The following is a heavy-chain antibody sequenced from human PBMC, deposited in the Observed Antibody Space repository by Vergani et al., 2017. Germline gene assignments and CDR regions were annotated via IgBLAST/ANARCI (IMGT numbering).Heavy chain of an antibody. CDR3: ARDSLRCRGYYYGMDV. V-gene: IGHV1-18*01. CDR1: GYTFTSYG. D-gene: IGHD3-10*01. Sequence: QVQLVQSGAEVKKPGASVKVSCKASGYTFTSYGITWVRQAPGQGLEWMGWISAYIANTNYAQNLQGRVTMTTDTSTSTVHMYMRSLRSDDTAVDYCARDSLRCRGYYYGMDVWGQGTTVTVSS. CDR2: ISAYIANT. J-gene: IGHJ6*02.